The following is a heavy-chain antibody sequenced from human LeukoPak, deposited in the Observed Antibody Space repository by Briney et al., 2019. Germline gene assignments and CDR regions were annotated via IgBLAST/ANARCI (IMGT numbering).Heavy chain of an antibody. D-gene: IGHD3-3*01. CDR3: ARVYQGVAIFDGIDY. CDR2: ISRSSSYI. J-gene: IGHJ4*02. CDR1: GFTFSSYS. V-gene: IGHV3-21*01. Sequence: GGSLRLSCIASGFTFSSYSMNWVRQAPGKGLEWVSSISRSSSYINYADSLKGRFTISRDNAKNSVYLQMNSLRAEDTAVYYCARVYQGVAIFDGIDYWGQGTLVTVSS.